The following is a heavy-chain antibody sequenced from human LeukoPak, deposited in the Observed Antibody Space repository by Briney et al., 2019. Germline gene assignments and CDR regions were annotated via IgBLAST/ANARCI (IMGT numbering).Heavy chain of an antibody. V-gene: IGHV3-21*01. D-gene: IGHD2-2*03. J-gene: IGHJ6*02. CDR1: GFTFSSYS. CDR2: ISSSSSYI. Sequence: GGSLRLSCAASGFTFSSYSMNWVRQAPGKGLEWVSSISSSSSYIYYADSVKGRFTISRDNAKNSLYLQMNSLRAEDTAVYYCARGGYCSSSSCLNYGMDVWGQGTTVTVSS. CDR3: ARGGYCSSSSCLNYGMDV.